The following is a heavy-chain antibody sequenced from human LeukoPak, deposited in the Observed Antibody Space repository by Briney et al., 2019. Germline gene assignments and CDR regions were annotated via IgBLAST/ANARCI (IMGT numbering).Heavy chain of an antibody. V-gene: IGHV3-21*01. J-gene: IGHJ6*02. CDR2: ISSSSSYI. CDR3: ARDTVTIYYYYGMDV. Sequence: GGSLRLPCAASGFTFSSYAMNWVRQAPGKGLEWVSSISSSSSYIYYADSVKGRFTISRDNAKNSLYLQMNSLRAEDTAVYYCARDTVTIYYYYGMDVWGQGTTVTVSS. CDR1: GFTFSSYA. D-gene: IGHD4-17*01.